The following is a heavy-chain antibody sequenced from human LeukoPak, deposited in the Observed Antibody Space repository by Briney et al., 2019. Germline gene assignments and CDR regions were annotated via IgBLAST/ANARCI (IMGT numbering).Heavy chain of an antibody. CDR1: GFTFSSYG. Sequence: GGSLRLSCAASGFTFSSYGMHWVRQAPGKGLEWVAVIWYDGSNKYYADPVKGRFTISRDNSKNTLYLQMNSLRAEDTAVYYCAREVDCSSTSCFIDYWGQGTLVTVSS. D-gene: IGHD2-2*01. CDR2: IWYDGSNK. V-gene: IGHV3-33*01. CDR3: AREVDCSSTSCFIDY. J-gene: IGHJ4*02.